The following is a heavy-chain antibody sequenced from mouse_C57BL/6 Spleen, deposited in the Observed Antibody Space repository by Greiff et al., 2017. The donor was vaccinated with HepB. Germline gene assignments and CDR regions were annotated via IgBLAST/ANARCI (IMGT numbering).Heavy chain of an antibody. Sequence: VQLQQSGPELVKPGASVKLSCKASGYTFTSYDINWVKQRPGQGLEWIGWIYPRDGSTKYNEKFKGKATLTVDTSSSTAYMELHSLTSEDSAVYFCARGPYDYDGAWFAYWGQGTLVTVSA. CDR1: GYTFTSYD. D-gene: IGHD2-4*01. V-gene: IGHV1-85*01. CDR3: ARGPYDYDGAWFAY. J-gene: IGHJ3*01. CDR2: IYPRDGST.